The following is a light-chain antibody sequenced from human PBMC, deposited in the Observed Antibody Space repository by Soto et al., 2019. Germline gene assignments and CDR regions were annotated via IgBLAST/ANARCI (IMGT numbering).Light chain of an antibody. CDR3: QQRSNT. Sequence: EIVLTQSPGTLSLSPGERATLSCRASQSVSSSYLAWYQQKPGQAPRLLIYDASNRATGIPARFSGSGSGTDFTLTISSLEPEDFAVYYCQQRSNTCGQGTRLEIK. CDR2: DAS. CDR1: QSVSSSY. J-gene: IGKJ5*01. V-gene: IGKV3D-20*02.